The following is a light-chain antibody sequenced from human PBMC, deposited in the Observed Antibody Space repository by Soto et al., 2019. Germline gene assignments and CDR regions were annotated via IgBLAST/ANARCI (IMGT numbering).Light chain of an antibody. V-gene: IGLV2-14*01. CDR1: SSDVGGYNY. CDR2: EVS. CDR3: SSYTSSSTWV. Sequence: QSVLTQPASVSGSPGQSITISCTGTSSDVGGYNYVSWYQQHPGKVPKLMIYEVSNRPSGVSNRFSGSKSGNTASLTISGLQAEDEADYYCSSYTSSSTWVFGGGTNLTVL. J-gene: IGLJ3*02.